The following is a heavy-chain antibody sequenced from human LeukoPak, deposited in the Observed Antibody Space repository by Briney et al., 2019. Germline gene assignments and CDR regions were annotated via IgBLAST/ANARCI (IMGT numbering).Heavy chain of an antibody. V-gene: IGHV3-49*03. Sequence: QAGGSLRLSCTASGFTFGDYAMSWIRQAPGKGRGWVGFIRSKAYGETADYAASVKGRFTISRDDSKAIAYLQMNSLKTEDTAVYHCTRDRGAYNLYDYWGQGTLVTVSS. CDR1: GFTFGDYA. CDR2: IRSKAYGETA. J-gene: IGHJ4*02. CDR3: TRDRGAYNLYDY. D-gene: IGHD1-1*01.